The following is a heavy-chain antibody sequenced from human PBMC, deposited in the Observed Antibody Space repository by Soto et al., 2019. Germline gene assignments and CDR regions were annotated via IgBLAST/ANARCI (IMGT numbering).Heavy chain of an antibody. Sequence: GSLRLSCAASGFTFSSYGMHWVRQAPGKGLEWVAVIWYDGSNKYYADSVKGRFTISRDNSKNTLYLQMNSLRAEDTAVYYCARGLGYCSGGSCREDYYYYGMDVWGQGTTVTVSS. CDR2: IWYDGSNK. CDR1: GFTFSSYG. CDR3: ARGLGYCSGGSCREDYYYYGMDV. J-gene: IGHJ6*02. D-gene: IGHD2-15*01. V-gene: IGHV3-33*01.